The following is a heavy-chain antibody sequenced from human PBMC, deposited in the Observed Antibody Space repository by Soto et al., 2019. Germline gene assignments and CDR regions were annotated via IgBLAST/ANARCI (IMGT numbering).Heavy chain of an antibody. Sequence: QVQLVQSGTEMKKPGASVKVSCKASGYSFTSFAISWVRQAPGQGLEWIGWVSGYNGMTRFAQNFHGRVTMTTDTSTTTAYMELTNLRSDDTALYYCARGKFGGYDYWGQGTLVTVSS. V-gene: IGHV1-18*04. J-gene: IGHJ4*02. CDR2: VSGYNGMT. D-gene: IGHD5-12*01. CDR1: GYSFTSFA. CDR3: ARGKFGGYDY.